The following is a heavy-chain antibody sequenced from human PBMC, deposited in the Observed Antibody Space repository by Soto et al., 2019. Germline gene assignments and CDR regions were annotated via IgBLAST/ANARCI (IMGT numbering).Heavy chain of an antibody. CDR3: ARIRTNCYYYYGMDV. CDR2: INHSGST. CDR1: GGSFSGYY. J-gene: IGHJ6*02. V-gene: IGHV4-34*01. Sequence: SLTCAVYGGSFSGYYWSWIRQPPGKGLEWIGEINHSGSTNYNPSLKSRVTISVDTSKNQFSLKLSSVTAADTAVYYCARIRTNCYYYYGMDVWGQGTTVTVSS.